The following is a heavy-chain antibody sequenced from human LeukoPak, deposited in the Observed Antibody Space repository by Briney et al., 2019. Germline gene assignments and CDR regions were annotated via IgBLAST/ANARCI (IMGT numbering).Heavy chain of an antibody. CDR2: FSESGGST. D-gene: IGHD5-18*01. CDR3: AKEQQLWLLGYFDY. J-gene: IGHJ4*02. Sequence: GGSLRLSCVASGFTFSSNDMSWVRQAPGKGLEWVSIFSESGGSTYYADSVKGRFTISRDTPKNTLYLQMNSLRAEDTAVYYCAKEQQLWLLGYFDYWGQGALVTVSS. CDR1: GFTFSSND. V-gene: IGHV3-23*01.